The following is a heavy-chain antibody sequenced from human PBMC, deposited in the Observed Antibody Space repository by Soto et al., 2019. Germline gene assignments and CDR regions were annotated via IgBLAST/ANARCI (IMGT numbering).Heavy chain of an antibody. V-gene: IGHV1-69*13. J-gene: IGHJ6*02. Sequence: SVKVSCKASGGTFSSYASSWVRQAPGQGLEWMGGIIPIFGTPNYAQNFQGRVTITADDSTSTAYMELSSLRSEDTAVYYCAKSAAIYYYGMDVWGQGTTVTVSS. CDR3: AKSAAIYYYGMDV. CDR1: GGTFSSYA. CDR2: IIPIFGTP.